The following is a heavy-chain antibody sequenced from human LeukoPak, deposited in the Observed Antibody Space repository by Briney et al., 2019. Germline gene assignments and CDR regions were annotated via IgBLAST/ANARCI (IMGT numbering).Heavy chain of an antibody. Sequence: SETLSLTCTVSGYSISSGYNWGWIRQPPGKGLEWIGSFYHSGGTYYNPSLKSRVTISVDTSKNQFSLKLSSVTAADTAVYYCATQWELLLPDAFDIWGQGTMVTVSS. V-gene: IGHV4-38-2*02. CDR1: GYSISSGYN. CDR3: ATQWELLLPDAFDI. D-gene: IGHD1-26*01. J-gene: IGHJ3*02. CDR2: FYHSGGT.